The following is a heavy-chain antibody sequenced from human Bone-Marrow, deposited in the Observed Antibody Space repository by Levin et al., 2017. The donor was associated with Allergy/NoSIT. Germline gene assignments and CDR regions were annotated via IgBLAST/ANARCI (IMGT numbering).Heavy chain of an antibody. D-gene: IGHD1-26*01. J-gene: IGHJ4*02. CDR3: AKAQRYSGSNSDY. CDR2: IRSKGYGGSP. CDR1: GFPFGEVA. Sequence: GGSLRLSCLASGFPFGEVAMSWFRQAPGKGLEWVAFIRSKGYGGSPEYAAAVKGRFIISRHDSANIVSLQMNSLKIEDTGVYYCAKAQRYSGSNSDYWGQGTQVTVSS. V-gene: IGHV3-49*03.